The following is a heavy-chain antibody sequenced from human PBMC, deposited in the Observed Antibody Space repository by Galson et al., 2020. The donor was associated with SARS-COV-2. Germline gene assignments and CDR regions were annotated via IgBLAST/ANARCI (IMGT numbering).Heavy chain of an antibody. J-gene: IGHJ5*01. V-gene: IGHV1-69*13. CDR2: IIPRLGTT. CDR1: GVTFSNLV. Sequence: SVKVSCKASGVTFSNLVGSWVRQAPGQSLEWMGGIIPRLGTTNYAEKFQGRVTITADESTSTVYMELSNLRSEDTAMYYCARDVDVVLVPGSNWFDSWGQGTLVTVSS. CDR3: ARDVDVVLVPGSNWFDS. D-gene: IGHD2-2*03.